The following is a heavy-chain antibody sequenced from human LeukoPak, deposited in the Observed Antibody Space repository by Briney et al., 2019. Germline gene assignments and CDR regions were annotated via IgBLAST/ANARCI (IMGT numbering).Heavy chain of an antibody. CDR3: ARGTVAGDYYYGMDV. CDR1: GFTFSSYS. V-gene: IGHV3-48*04. CDR2: ISSSSSTI. J-gene: IGHJ6*02. Sequence: GGSLRLSCAASGFTFSSYSMNWVRQAPGKGLEWVSYISSSSSTIYYADSVKGRFTISRDNAKNSLYLQMNSLRAEDTAVYYCARGTVAGDYYYGMDVWGQGTTVTVSS. D-gene: IGHD6-19*01.